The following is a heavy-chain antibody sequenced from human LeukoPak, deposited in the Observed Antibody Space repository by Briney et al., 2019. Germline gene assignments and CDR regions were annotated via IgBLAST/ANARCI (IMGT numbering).Heavy chain of an antibody. CDR1: VYNFPSYY. CDR3: ASGANVAY. D-gene: IGHD4/OR15-4a*01. V-gene: IGHV1-2*02. J-gene: IGHJ4*02. CDR2: INSNSGAT. Sequence: ASVNVSCKTSVYNFPSYYITWVRPAPGQGLEWMGWINSNSGATDYAQKFQGRVTMTRDTSISTAYLELSSLRSDDTAVYFCASGANVAYWGQGTLVTVSS.